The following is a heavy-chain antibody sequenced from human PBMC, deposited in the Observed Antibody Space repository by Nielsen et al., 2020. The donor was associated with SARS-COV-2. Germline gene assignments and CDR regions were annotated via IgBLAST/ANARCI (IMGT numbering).Heavy chain of an antibody. CDR2: IKQDGSEK. CDR3: ARVAYCGGDCYLYYYYYMDV. V-gene: IGHV3-7*01. Sequence: GESLKISCAASGFTFSSYWMSWVRQAPGKGLEWVANIKQDGSEKYYADSVKGRFTISRDNSKNTLYLQMNSLRAEDTAVYYCARVAYCGGDCYLYYYYYMDVWGKGSTVTVSS. D-gene: IGHD2-21*01. J-gene: IGHJ6*03. CDR1: GFTFSSYW.